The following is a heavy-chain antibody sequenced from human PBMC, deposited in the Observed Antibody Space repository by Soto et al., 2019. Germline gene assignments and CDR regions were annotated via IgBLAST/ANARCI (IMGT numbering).Heavy chain of an antibody. J-gene: IGHJ6*02. Sequence: PSETLSLTCTVSGGSISSSSYYWGWIRQPPGKGLEWIGSISYSGSTYYNPSLKSRVTISVDTSKNQFSLKLSSVTAADTSVYYCARHRSASSPPPWGYYYYGMDVWGQGTTVTVSS. CDR2: ISYSGST. CDR1: GGSISSSSYY. CDR3: ARHRSASSPPPWGYYYYGMDV. D-gene: IGHD6-6*01. V-gene: IGHV4-39*01.